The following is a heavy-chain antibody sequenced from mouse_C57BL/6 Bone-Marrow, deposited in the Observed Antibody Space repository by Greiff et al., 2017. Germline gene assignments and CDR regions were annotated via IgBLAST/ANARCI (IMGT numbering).Heavy chain of an antibody. CDR3: ARWRGLRRYYAMDY. J-gene: IGHJ4*01. CDR1: GFTFTDYY. V-gene: IGHV7-3*01. CDR2: IRNKANGYTT. D-gene: IGHD2-4*01. Sequence: EVQLVESGGGLVQPGGSLSLSCAASGFTFTDYYMSWVRQPPGKALEWLGFIRNKANGYTTEYSASVKGRFTISRDNSQSILYLQMNALRAEDSATYYCARWRGLRRYYAMDYWGQGTSVTVSS.